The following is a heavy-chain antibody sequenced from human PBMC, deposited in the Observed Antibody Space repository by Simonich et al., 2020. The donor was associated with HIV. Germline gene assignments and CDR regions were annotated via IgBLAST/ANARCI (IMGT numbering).Heavy chain of an antibody. CDR1: GGSCSGDY. CDR2: INNNKSN. Sequence: QVQLQQWGAGLLKPSETLSLTCAVYGGSCSGDYWSCIRQPPGKGLEWIGEINNNKSNNYNPTLKSLVTISVDTSKNQFSLKLTSVTAADTAVYYCARQSGYVDAFDTWGQGTMVTVSS. V-gene: IGHV4-34*01. D-gene: IGHD5-12*01. J-gene: IGHJ3*02. CDR3: ARQSGYVDAFDT.